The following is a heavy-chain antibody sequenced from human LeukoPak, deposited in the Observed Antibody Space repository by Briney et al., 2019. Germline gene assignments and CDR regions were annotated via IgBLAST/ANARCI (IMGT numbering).Heavy chain of an antibody. CDR1: GFTFSSYA. D-gene: IGHD2-15*01. CDR2: ISYDGSNK. V-gene: IGHV3-30-3*01. Sequence: GGSLRLSCAASGFTFSSYAMHWVRQAPGKGLGWVAVISYDGSNKYYADSVKGRFTISRDNSKNTLYLQMNSLRAEDTAVYYCARDLLRAVVVVAATSGGAFDIWGQGTMVTVSS. J-gene: IGHJ3*02. CDR3: ARDLLRAVVVVAATSGGAFDI.